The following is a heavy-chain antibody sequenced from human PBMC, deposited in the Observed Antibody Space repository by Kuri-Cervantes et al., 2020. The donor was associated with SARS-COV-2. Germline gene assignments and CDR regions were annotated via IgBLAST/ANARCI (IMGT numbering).Heavy chain of an antibody. CDR1: GFTFSSYW. CDR2: LPRAGRRT. Sequence: GESLKISCAASGFTFSSYWMHWVRQAPGKGLVWVSRLPRAGRRTSYADSVKGRFTISRDNAKNTLYLQMNSLRAEDTAVYYCARSITMIVVVGYYYGMDVWGQGTTVTVSS. D-gene: IGHD3-22*01. V-gene: IGHV3-74*01. J-gene: IGHJ6*02. CDR3: ARSITMIVVVGYYYGMDV.